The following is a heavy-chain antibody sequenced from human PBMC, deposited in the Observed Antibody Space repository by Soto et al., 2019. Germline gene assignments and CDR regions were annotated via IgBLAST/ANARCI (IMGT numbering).Heavy chain of an antibody. J-gene: IGHJ6*02. CDR1: GGTFSSYA. CDR2: IIPIFGTA. V-gene: IGHV1-69*01. Sequence: QVQLVQSGAEVKKPGSSVKVSCKASGGTFSSYAISWVRQAPGQGLEWMGGIIPIFGTANYAQKFQGRVTITADESTSTAYMELSSLRSEDTAVYDCARDRAILVPAAMSGYYYGMDVWGPGSTVTDSS. CDR3: ARDRAILVPAAMSGYYYGMDV. D-gene: IGHD2-2*01.